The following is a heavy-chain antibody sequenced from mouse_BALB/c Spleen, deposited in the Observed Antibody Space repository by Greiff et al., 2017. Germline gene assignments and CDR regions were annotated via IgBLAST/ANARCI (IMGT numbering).Heavy chain of an antibody. V-gene: IGHV5-9-4*01. CDR2: ISSGGSYT. Sequence: EVKLMESGGGLVKPGGSLKLSCAASGFTFSSYAMSWVRQSPEKRLEWVAEISSGGSYTYYHDTVTGRFTISRDNAKNTLYLEMSSLRSEDTAMYYCASTYDYAMDYWGQGTSVTVSS. CDR1: GFTFSSYA. CDR3: ASTYDYAMDY. J-gene: IGHJ4*01. D-gene: IGHD5-1*01.